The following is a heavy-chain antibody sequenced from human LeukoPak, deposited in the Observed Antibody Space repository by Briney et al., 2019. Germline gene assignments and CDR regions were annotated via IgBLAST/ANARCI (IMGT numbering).Heavy chain of an antibody. J-gene: IGHJ4*02. D-gene: IGHD6-13*01. CDR2: IYHSGST. V-gene: IGHV4-38-2*02. CDR1: GYSINSGYY. CDR3: ARAGAPRYSSSWYYPY. Sequence: PSETLSLTCTVSGYSINSGYYWGWIRQPPGKGLEWIGSIYHSGSTYYNPSLKSRVTISVDTSKNQFSLKLSSVTAADTAVYYCARAGAPRYSSSWYYPYWGQGTLVTVSS.